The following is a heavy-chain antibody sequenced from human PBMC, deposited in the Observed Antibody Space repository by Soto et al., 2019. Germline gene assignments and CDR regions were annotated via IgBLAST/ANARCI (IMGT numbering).Heavy chain of an antibody. CDR2: ISPGGAST. CDR1: GFTFTTYS. Sequence: PGGSLRLSCAASGFTFTTYSMNWVRQAPGKGLQWVSAISPGGASTYYSDSVRGRFTISRDNSIKTLYLQMSSLRTEDTAVYYCAHPRGYGVFDAFDIWGQGTTVTVSS. D-gene: IGHD4-17*01. J-gene: IGHJ3*02. CDR3: AHPRGYGVFDAFDI. V-gene: IGHV3-23*01.